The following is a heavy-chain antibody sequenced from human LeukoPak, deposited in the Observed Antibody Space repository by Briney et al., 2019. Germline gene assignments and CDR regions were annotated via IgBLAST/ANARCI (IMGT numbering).Heavy chain of an antibody. J-gene: IGHJ4*02. Sequence: PSETLSLTCTVSGGSISSYYWSWIRQPPGKGLEWIGYIYYSGSTNYNPSLKSRVTISVDTSKNQFSLKLSSVTAADTAVYYCARRVEYYDILTGYHPSYYFDYWGQGTLVTVSS. CDR3: ARRVEYYDILTGYHPSYYFDY. CDR2: IYYSGST. V-gene: IGHV4-59*08. D-gene: IGHD3-9*01. CDR1: GGSISSYY.